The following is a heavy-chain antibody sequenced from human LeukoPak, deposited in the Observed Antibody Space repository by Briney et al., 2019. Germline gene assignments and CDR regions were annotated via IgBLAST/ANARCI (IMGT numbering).Heavy chain of an antibody. V-gene: IGHV3-48*04. CDR3: ARTVDTVMVDY. J-gene: IGHJ4*02. CDR1: GFTFSSYS. Sequence: PGGSLRLSCAASGFTFSSYSMNWVRQAPGKGLECVSYISSGGSTIYYADSVKGRFTISRDNAKNSLYLQMNSLRAEDTAVYYCARTVDTVMVDYWGQGTLVTVSS. D-gene: IGHD5-18*01. CDR2: ISSGGSTI.